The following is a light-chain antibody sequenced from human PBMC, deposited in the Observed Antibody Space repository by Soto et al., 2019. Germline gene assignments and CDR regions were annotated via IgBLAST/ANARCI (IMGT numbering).Light chain of an antibody. CDR3: QQVNVYPST. CDR1: QGISSY. CDR2: DAS. V-gene: IGKV1-9*01. J-gene: IGKJ4*01. Sequence: IQLTQSPSSLSASVGDRVTITCRASQGISSYLGWYQQKPGKAPNLLIYDASTLHSGVPSRFSGGGSRTDFTLTISSLQPEDFANYYCQQVNVYPSTFGGGTKVEIK.